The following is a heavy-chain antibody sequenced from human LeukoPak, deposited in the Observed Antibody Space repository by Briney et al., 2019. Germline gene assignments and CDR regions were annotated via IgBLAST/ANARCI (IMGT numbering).Heavy chain of an antibody. CDR2: IYTSGST. D-gene: IGHD2-15*01. J-gene: IGHJ4*02. CDR3: ARDAPPPYCSVGTCYFDY. V-gene: IGHV4-61*02. Sequence: SETLSLTCTVSGGSISSSSYYWTWIRQPAGKGLEWIGRIYTSGSTNYSPALKSRVTISLDTSKNQFSLKLFSVTGADTAVYYCARDAPPPYCSVGTCYFDYWGQGSLVTVS. CDR1: GGSISSSSYY.